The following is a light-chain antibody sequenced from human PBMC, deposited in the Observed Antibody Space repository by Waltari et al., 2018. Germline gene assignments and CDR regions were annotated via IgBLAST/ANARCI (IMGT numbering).Light chain of an antibody. CDR3: QQYNNWPLMYT. J-gene: IGKJ2*01. CDR1: QSVSSK. V-gene: IGKV3-15*01. Sequence: EIVMTQSPATLSVSPGERATLSCRASQSVSSKLAWYQQKPGQAPRLLIYGASTRATGIPSMFSGSGAGTEFTLTISSLQSEDFAVYYCQQYNNWPLMYTFGQGTKLEIK. CDR2: GAS.